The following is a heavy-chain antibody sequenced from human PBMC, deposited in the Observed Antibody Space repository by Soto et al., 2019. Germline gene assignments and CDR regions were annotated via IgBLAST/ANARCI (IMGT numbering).Heavy chain of an antibody. V-gene: IGHV4-38-2*02. J-gene: IGHJ4*02. Sequence: PSETLSLTCAVSGYSISSGYYWGWIRQPPGKGLEWIGSIYHSGSTYYNPSLKSRVTISVDTSKNQFSLKLSSVTAADTAVYYCARDCRPLGCPLDYWGQGTLVTV. D-gene: IGHD6-19*01. CDR2: IYHSGST. CDR3: ARDCRPLGCPLDY. CDR1: GYSISSGYY.